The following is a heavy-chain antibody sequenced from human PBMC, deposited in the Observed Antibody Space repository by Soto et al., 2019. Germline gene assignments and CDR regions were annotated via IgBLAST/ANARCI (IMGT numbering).Heavy chain of an antibody. D-gene: IGHD6-6*01. CDR3: AKDQGLGHYYGMDV. J-gene: IGHJ6*02. CDR1: GFTFSTYG. Sequence: GGSLRLSCAASGFTFSTYGMHWVRQAPGKGLEWVAVMSYDGGIKYYADSVKGRFTISRDNSMNTLYLQMNSLRAEDTAVYYCAKDQGLGHYYGMDVWGQGTTVTVSS. V-gene: IGHV3-30*18. CDR2: MSYDGGIK.